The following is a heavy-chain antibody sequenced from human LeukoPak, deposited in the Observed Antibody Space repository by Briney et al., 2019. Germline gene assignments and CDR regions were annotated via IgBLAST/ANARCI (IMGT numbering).Heavy chain of an antibody. CDR1: GGSISSSNW. V-gene: IGHV4-4*02. CDR2: IYHSGST. J-gene: IGHJ5*02. D-gene: IGHD4-17*01. Sequence: SETLSLTCAVSGGSISSSNWWSWVRQPPGKGLEWIGEIYHSGSTNYNPSLKSRVTISVDKSKNQFSLKLSSVTAADTAVYYCARGYGDYVRAWFDPWGQGTLVTVSS. CDR3: ARGYGDYVRAWFDP.